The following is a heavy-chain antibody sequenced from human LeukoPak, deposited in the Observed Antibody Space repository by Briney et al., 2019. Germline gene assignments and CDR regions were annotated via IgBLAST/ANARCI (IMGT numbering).Heavy chain of an antibody. CDR1: GFRVRDNH. CDR3: VRNLRYCSDGSCSP. CDR2: IYNGDGT. J-gene: IGHJ4*02. D-gene: IGHD2-15*01. V-gene: IGHV3-66*01. Sequence: GGSLRLSCAAAGFRVRDNHMYWVRQAPGKGLEWVSVIYNGDGTGYADSVKGRFTISRDNSQNTVSLQMDSLRVGDTAVYFCVRNLRYCSDGSCSPWGQGTLVTVSS.